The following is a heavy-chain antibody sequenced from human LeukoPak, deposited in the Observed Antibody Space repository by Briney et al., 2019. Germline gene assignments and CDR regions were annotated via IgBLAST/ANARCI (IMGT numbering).Heavy chain of an antibody. V-gene: IGHV3-23*01. CDR1: GFTFSSYA. CDR3: AKTIVVVPAAIDWFDP. J-gene: IGHJ5*02. D-gene: IGHD2-2*02. CDR2: ISGSGGST. Sequence: GGSLRLSCAASGFTFSSYAMSWVRQAPGKGLEWVSAISGSGGSTYYADSVKGRFTISRDNPKNTLYLQMNSLRAEDTAVYYCAKTIVVVPAAIDWFDPWGQGTLVTVSS.